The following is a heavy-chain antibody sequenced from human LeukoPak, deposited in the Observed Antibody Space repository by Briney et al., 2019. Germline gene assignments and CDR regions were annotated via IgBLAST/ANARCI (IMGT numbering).Heavy chain of an antibody. CDR2: IPYDGSNK. CDR3: ARAVDTAMAP. J-gene: IGHJ5*02. D-gene: IGHD5-18*01. V-gene: IGHV3-30-3*01. CDR1: GFTFSSYA. Sequence: HPGGSLRLSCAASGFTFSSYAMHWVRQAPGKGLEWVAVIPYDGSNKYYADSVKGRFTISRDNSKNTLYLQMNSLRAEDTAVYYCARAVDTAMAPWGQGTLVTVSS.